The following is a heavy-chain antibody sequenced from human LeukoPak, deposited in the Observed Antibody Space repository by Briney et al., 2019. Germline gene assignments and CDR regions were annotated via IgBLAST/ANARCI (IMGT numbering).Heavy chain of an antibody. J-gene: IGHJ4*02. CDR2: IIDSGEST. CDR1: GFTFSSYA. D-gene: IGHD2-2*01. V-gene: IGHV3-23*01. CDR3: ATQYQLLAFDY. Sequence: PGGSLRLSCAASGFTFSSYAMNGVRQAPGKGLEWVSGIIDSGESTYYANFAKGRFTISRDNSNNTLYLQMNRLRAEDTAVYYCATQYQLLAFDYWGQGTLVTVSS.